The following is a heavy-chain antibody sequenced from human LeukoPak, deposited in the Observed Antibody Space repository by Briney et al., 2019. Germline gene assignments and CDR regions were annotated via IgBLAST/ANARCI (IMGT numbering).Heavy chain of an antibody. CDR2: IYTSGST. D-gene: IGHD4-17*01. CDR3: ARGATVTLFDY. J-gene: IGHJ4*02. Sequence: SQTLSLTCTVSGGSISSGSYYWSWLRQPAGKGLEWIGRIYTSGSTNYNPSLKSRVTISVDTSKNQFSLKLSSVTAADTAVYYCARGATVTLFDYWGQGTLVTVSS. CDR1: GGSISSGSYY. V-gene: IGHV4-61*02.